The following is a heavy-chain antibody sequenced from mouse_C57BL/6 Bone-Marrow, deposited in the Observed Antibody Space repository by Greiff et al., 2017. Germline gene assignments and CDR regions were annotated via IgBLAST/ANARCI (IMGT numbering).Heavy chain of an antibody. CDR3: ARQGLFYFDY. Sequence: EVKLMESGGGLVQPGGSLKLSCAASGFTFSDYYMYWVRQTPEKRLEWVAYISNGGGSTYYPDTVKGRFTISRDNAKNTLYLQMSRLKSEDTAMYYCARQGLFYFDYGGQGTTLTVSS. CDR2: ISNGGGST. CDR1: GFTFSDYY. J-gene: IGHJ2*01. V-gene: IGHV5-12*01.